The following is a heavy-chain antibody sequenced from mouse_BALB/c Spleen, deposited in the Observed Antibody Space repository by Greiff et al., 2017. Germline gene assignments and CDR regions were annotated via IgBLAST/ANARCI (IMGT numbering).Heavy chain of an antibody. Sequence: EVKLEESGAELVKPGASVKLSCTASGFNIKDTYMHWVKQRPEQGLEWIGRIDPANGNTKYDPKFQGKATITADTSSNTAYLQLSSLTSEDTAVYYCARSDYDSAMDYWGQGTSVTVSS. D-gene: IGHD2-4*01. CDR1: GFNIKDTY. V-gene: IGHV14-3*02. CDR3: ARSDYDSAMDY. CDR2: IDPANGNT. J-gene: IGHJ4*01.